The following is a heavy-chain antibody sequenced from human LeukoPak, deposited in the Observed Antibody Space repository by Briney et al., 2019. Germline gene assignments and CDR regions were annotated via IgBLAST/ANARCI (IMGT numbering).Heavy chain of an antibody. V-gene: IGHV3-21*01. CDR1: GFTFSDYS. CDR2: ISSSSSYI. CDR3: ARGGRSTYFDWSPDY. J-gene: IGHJ4*02. D-gene: IGHD3-9*01. Sequence: GGSLRLSCAASGFTFSDYSMNWVRQAPGKGLEWVSSISSSSSYIYYADSVKGRFTISRDNARNSLYLQMNSLRAEDTAVYYCARGGRSTYFDWSPDYWGQGTLVTVSS.